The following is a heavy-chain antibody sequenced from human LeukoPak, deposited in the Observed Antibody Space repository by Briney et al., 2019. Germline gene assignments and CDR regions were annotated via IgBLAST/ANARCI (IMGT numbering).Heavy chain of an antibody. J-gene: IGHJ4*02. Sequence: GASVRVSCKASGYTFTGYYMHWVRQSPGQGLEWMGWINPNSGGTNYAQKFQGRVTMTRDTSISTAYMELSRLRSDDTAVYYCAKVTIFGVARVGPFDYWGQGTLVTVSS. CDR1: GYTFTGYY. V-gene: IGHV1-2*02. CDR3: AKVTIFGVARVGPFDY. CDR2: INPNSGGT. D-gene: IGHD3-3*01.